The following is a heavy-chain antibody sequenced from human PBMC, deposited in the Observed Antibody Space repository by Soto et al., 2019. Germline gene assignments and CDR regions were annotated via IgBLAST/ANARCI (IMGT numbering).Heavy chain of an antibody. J-gene: IGHJ4*02. CDR3: VKQGIEVAGTDYFDY. Sequence: QVQLVESGGGVVQPGKSLRLSCAAAGFIFRSYGVHWVRQAPGKGLEWVAVISHDGNAYYADAVNGRFTISRDNAKNTVDLQMNSLRAEETAVYYCVKQGIEVAGTDYFDYWGQGALVTVAS. CDR1: GFIFRSYG. CDR2: ISHDGNA. D-gene: IGHD6-19*01. V-gene: IGHV3-30*18.